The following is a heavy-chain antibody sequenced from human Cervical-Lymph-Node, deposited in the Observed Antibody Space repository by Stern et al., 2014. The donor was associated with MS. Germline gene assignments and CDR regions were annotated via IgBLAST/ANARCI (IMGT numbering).Heavy chain of an antibody. CDR2: IYPYDSDT. CDR1: GYSFTIYY. V-gene: IGHV5-51*01. J-gene: IGHJ4*02. Sequence: ELQLVQSGAEVKKPGESLKISCKLSGYSFTIYYIAWVRQMPGKGLEWMGVIYPYDSDTTYSPSFQGQVTLSADKSITTAYLQWSSLRASDTAMYYCARHVQGFDYWGQGTLVTVSS. CDR3: ARHVQGFDY.